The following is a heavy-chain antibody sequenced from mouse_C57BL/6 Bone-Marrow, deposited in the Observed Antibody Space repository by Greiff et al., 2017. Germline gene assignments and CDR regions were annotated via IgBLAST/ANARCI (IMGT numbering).Heavy chain of an antibody. CDR1: GFTFSDYG. Sequence: EVMLVGSGGGLVQPGGSLKLSCAASGFTFSDYGMAWVRQAPRKGPEWVAFISNLAYSIYYADTVTGRFTISRENAKNTLYLEMSSLRSEDTAMYYCARNPYYYAMDYWGQGTSVTVSS. J-gene: IGHJ4*01. CDR3: ARNPYYYAMDY. CDR2: ISNLAYSI. V-gene: IGHV5-15*01.